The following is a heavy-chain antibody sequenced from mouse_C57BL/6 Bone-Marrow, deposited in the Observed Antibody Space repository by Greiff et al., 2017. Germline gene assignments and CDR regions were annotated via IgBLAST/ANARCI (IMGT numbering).Heavy chain of an antibody. CDR2: MHPNGGSP. CDR3: ARSYDYDDYTMDY. J-gene: IGHJ4*01. Sequence: QVQLQQPGPELVKPGASVKLSCKASGYTFTNYWMHWVKQRPGQGLEWIGMMHPNGGSPDYNEKFKSEATLSVDKSSRTAYMELSSQTSEDSAVYYGARSYDYDDYTMDYGGQGTSATVSA. CDR1: GYTFTNYW. V-gene: IGHV1-64*01. D-gene: IGHD2-4*01.